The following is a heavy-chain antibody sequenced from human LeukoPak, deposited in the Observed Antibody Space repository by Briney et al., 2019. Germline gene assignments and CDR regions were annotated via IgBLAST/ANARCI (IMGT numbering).Heavy chain of an antibody. Sequence: ASVTVSFKASGYIFTSYAMNWVRQAPGQGLEWMGWINTNTGNPTYPQGFTGRFVFSLDTSVSTAYLQISSLKAEDTAVYYCARGHSWGQLVLEPPGYWGQGTLVTVSS. J-gene: IGHJ4*02. CDR2: INTNTGNP. CDR1: GYIFTSYA. V-gene: IGHV7-4-1*02. CDR3: ARGHSWGQLVLEPPGY. D-gene: IGHD6-6*01.